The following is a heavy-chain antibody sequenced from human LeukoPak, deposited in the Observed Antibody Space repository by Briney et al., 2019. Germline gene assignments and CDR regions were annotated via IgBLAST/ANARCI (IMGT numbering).Heavy chain of an antibody. Sequence: ASVKVSCKTSGYTFSSYGISWVRQAPGQGHEWMGWISAYNGNTNYAQKLQGRVTMTTDTSTSTAYMELRSLRSDDTAVYYCARDLRMIVVTDAFDIWGQGTMVTVSS. CDR3: ARDLRMIVVTDAFDI. CDR1: GYTFSSYG. D-gene: IGHD3-22*01. J-gene: IGHJ3*02. CDR2: ISAYNGNT. V-gene: IGHV1-18*01.